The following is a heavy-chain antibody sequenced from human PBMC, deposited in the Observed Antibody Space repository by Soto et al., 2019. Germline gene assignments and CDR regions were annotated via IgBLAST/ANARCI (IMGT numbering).Heavy chain of an antibody. CDR3: ARVRDSFGLDV. CDR1: GGSITGAYY. CDR2: IHYRGST. V-gene: IGHV4-31*03. D-gene: IGHD2-15*01. Sequence: SSETLSLTCRLSGGSITGAYYWNWIRQHPGKGLEWIGSIHYRGSTYYNPSLKTRITISLDRSNNQFSLNLSSVTAADTAVYYCARVRDSFGLDVWCQGTTVT. J-gene: IGHJ6*02.